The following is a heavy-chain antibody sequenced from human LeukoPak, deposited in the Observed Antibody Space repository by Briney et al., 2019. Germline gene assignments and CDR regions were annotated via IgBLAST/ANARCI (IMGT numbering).Heavy chain of an antibody. CDR2: LYYTGRT. D-gene: IGHD3-22*01. Sequence: KPSETLSLTCSVSGDSISRSGSYWDWIRQPRGKGLEWIGTLYYTGRTYYSPSLKSRVTMSVDTSNNQFSLNLRSVTAADTAVYYCARRRYYDGSGYLEWGQGTLLSVSS. J-gene: IGHJ1*01. CDR3: ARRRYYDGSGYLE. CDR1: GDSISRSGSY. V-gene: IGHV4-39*01.